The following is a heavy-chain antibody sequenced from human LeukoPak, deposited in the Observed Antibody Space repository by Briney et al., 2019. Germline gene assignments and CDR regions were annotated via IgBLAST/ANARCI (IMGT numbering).Heavy chain of an antibody. Sequence: SGGSLRLSCAASGFTFSSYGMHWVRQAPGKGLEWVAVISYDGSNKYYADSVKGRFTISRDNSKNTLYLQMNSLRAEDTAVYYCAKGLEVGYSSSPRYFDYWGQGTLVTVSS. D-gene: IGHD6-13*01. CDR3: AKGLEVGYSSSPRYFDY. CDR2: ISYDGSNK. J-gene: IGHJ4*02. CDR1: GFTFSSYG. V-gene: IGHV3-30*18.